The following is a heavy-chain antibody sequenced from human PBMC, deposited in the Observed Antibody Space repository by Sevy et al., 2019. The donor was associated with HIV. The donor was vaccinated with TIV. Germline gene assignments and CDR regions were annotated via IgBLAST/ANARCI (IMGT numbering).Heavy chain of an antibody. D-gene: IGHD3-3*01. CDR1: GFTFSSYD. CDR2: ISGSGGST. Sequence: GGSLRLSCAASGFTFSSYDMSWVRQAPGKGLEWVSAISGSGGSTYYADSVKGRFTISRDNSKNTLYLQMNSLRAEDTAVYYCAKGGRVLRFLEWLSPMDYYMDVWGKGTTVTVSS. J-gene: IGHJ6*03. CDR3: AKGGRVLRFLEWLSPMDYYMDV. V-gene: IGHV3-23*01.